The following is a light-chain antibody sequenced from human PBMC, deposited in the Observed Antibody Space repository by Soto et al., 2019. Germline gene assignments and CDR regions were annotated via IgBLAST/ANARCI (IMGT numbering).Light chain of an antibody. CDR2: LGS. J-gene: IGKJ1*01. V-gene: IGKV2-28*01. Sequence: EIVVTQSPLSLPVTPGEPASISCKYSQSLLHSNGNTYLDWYLQKPGQSPQLLIYLGSNRASGVPDRFSGSGSGTDFTLNISRVEAEDVGVYYCMQALHARTFGQGTKVEIK. CDR3: MQALHART. CDR1: QSLLHSNGNTY.